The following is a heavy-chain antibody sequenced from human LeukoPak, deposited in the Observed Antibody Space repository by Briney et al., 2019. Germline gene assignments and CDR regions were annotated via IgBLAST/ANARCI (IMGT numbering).Heavy chain of an antibody. J-gene: IGHJ4*02. CDR1: GSTFDDYA. Sequence: GGSLRLSCAASGSTFDDYAMHWVRQAPGKGLEWVSGISWNSGSIGYADSVKGRFTISRDNAKNSLYLQMNSLRAEDTALYYCAKVGFVDFWSGYFDYWGQGTLVTVSS. CDR3: AKVGFVDFWSGYFDY. D-gene: IGHD3-3*01. CDR2: ISWNSGSI. V-gene: IGHV3-9*01.